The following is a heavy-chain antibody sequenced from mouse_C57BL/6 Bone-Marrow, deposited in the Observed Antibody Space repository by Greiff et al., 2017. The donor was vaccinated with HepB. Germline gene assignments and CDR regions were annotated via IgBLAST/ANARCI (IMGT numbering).Heavy chain of an antibody. CDR3: TIYYSNYSWYFDV. CDR1: GFTFSNYW. CDR2: IRLKSDNYAT. V-gene: IGHV6-3*01. D-gene: IGHD2-5*01. Sequence: EVQVVESGGGLVQPGGSMKLSCVASGFTFSNYWMNWVRQSPEKGLEWVAQIRLKSDNYATHYAESVKGRFTISRDDSKSSVYLQMNNLRAEDTGIYYCTIYYSNYSWYFDVWGTGTTVTVSS. J-gene: IGHJ1*03.